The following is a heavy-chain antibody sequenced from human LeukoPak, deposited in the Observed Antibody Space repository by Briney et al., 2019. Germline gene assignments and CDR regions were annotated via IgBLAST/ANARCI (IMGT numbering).Heavy chain of an antibody. D-gene: IGHD2-15*01. CDR3: ARGGLGYCSGGSCYSLIFYYYMDV. CDR2: INSNSGGT. J-gene: IGHJ6*03. CDR1: GDTFSNSA. V-gene: IGHV1-2*02. Sequence: GASVKVSCKASGDTFSNSAFSWVRQAPGQGLEWIGWINSNSGGTNYAQKFQGRVTMTRDTSISTDYMELSRLRSDDTAVYYCARGGLGYCSGGSCYSLIFYYYMDVWGKGTTVTVSS.